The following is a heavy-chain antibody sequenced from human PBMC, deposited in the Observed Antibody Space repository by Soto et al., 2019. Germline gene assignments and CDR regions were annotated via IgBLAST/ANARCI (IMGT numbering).Heavy chain of an antibody. CDR1: GFTFSNST. V-gene: IGHV3-21*01. CDR2: ITSSGSFI. D-gene: IGHD3-22*01. Sequence: LRLSCAASGFTFSNSTMNWVRQAPGKGLEWVACITSSGSFIYYADSMKGRFTISRDDAKKSLYLQMNSLRAEDTAVYYCARVPAASDRTDLYYASKFFYFDYWGRGTQVTVSS. J-gene: IGHJ4*02. CDR3: ARVPAASDRTDLYYASKFFYFDY.